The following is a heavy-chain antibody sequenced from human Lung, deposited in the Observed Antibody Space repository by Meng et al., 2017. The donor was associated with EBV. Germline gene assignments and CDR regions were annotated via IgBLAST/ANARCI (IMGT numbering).Heavy chain of an antibody. CDR2: INHSGPT. Sequence: WGQRSLKLSGPLSLTCAVYGGTFSDSYWSWIRQPPGKGLEWIGEINHSGPTNYSPSLKSRVTISADTSKKQFSLKLSSVTAADTAVYYCARDYGLGSHVPFDLWGRGTLVTVSS. D-gene: IGHD3-10*01. CDR3: ARDYGLGSHVPFDL. V-gene: IGHV4-34*01. CDR1: GGTFSDSY. J-gene: IGHJ2*01.